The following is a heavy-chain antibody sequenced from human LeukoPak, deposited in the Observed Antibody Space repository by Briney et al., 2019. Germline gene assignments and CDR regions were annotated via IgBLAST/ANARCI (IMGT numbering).Heavy chain of an antibody. V-gene: IGHV3-7*02. CDR3: ARFGYSGWNLEN. D-gene: IGHD6-19*01. CDR1: GFTFRDFC. J-gene: IGHJ4*02. CDR2: INQSGGVR. Sequence: PGGSLRLSCAASGFTFRDFCMTWVRQAPGKGLEWVANINQSGGVRYYVDSVKGRFTISRDDTESSLYLQMNSLRDEDTAVYYCARFGYSGWNLENWGQGTLVTVSS.